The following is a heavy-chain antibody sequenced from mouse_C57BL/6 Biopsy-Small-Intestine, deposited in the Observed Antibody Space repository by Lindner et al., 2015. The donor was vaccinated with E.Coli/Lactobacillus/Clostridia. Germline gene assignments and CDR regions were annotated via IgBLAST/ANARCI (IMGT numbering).Heavy chain of an antibody. CDR2: INPSSGYT. V-gene: IGHV1-7*01. J-gene: IGHJ3*01. D-gene: IGHD2-1*01. Sequence: VQLQESGAELAKPGASVKLSCKASGYTFTSYWMHWVKQRPGQGLEWIGYINPSSGYTKYNQKFKDEATLTADRSSSTAYMQLSSLTYEDSAVYYCAPYGNYPAWFTYWGQGTLVTVSA. CDR3: APYGNYPAWFTY. CDR1: GYTFTSYW.